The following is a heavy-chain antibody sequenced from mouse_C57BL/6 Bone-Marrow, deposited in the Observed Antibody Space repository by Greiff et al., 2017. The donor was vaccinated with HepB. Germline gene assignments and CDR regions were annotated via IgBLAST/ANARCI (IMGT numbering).Heavy chain of an antibody. CDR3: ARYGYYGGFAY. CDR1: EYEFPSHD. Sequence: DVKLVESGGGLVQPGESLKLSCEPNEYEFPSHDMSWVRKTPEKRLELVAAINSDGGSTYYPDTMERRFIISRDNTKKTLYLQMSSLRSEDTALYYCARYGYYGGFAYWGQGTLVTVSA. D-gene: IGHD2-3*01. J-gene: IGHJ3*01. V-gene: IGHV5-2*01. CDR2: INSDGGST.